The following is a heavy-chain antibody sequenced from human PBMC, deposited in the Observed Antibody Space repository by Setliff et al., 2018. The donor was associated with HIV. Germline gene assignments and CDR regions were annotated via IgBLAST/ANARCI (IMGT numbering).Heavy chain of an antibody. Sequence: PGGSLRLSCEGSGFTFSVYGMHWVRQAPGKGLEWVAVIWYDGGRKHYADSVKGRFTISRDNSKNTVYLQMNSLRVEDTAVYYCARELYREWDYWGQGTLVTVSS. V-gene: IGHV3-33*01. CDR1: GFTFSVYG. CDR3: ARELYREWDY. J-gene: IGHJ4*02. D-gene: IGHD3-16*02. CDR2: IWYDGGRK.